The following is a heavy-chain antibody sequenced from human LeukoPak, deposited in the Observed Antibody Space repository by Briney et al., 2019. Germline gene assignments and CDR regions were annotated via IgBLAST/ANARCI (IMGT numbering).Heavy chain of an antibody. CDR3: ARLGIAAWIPHYFDY. V-gene: IGHV1-18*01. D-gene: IGHD6-13*01. CDR2: ISAYNGNT. J-gene: IGHJ4*02. Sequence: ASVKVSCKASGYTFTSYGISWVRQAPGQGLEWMGWISAYNGNTNYAQKLLGRVTMTTDTSTSTAYMELRSLRSDDTAVYYCARLGIAAWIPHYFDYWGQGTLVTVSS. CDR1: GYTFTSYG.